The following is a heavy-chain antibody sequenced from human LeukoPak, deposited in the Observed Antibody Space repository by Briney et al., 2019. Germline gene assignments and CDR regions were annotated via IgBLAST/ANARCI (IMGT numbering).Heavy chain of an antibody. V-gene: IGHV3-30-3*01. Sequence: GGSLRLSCAASGFTFSSYAMHWVRQAPGKGLEWVAVISYDGSKKYYADPVKGRFTISRDNSKNTLYLQMNNLRAEDTAVFYCARFVGPAAMEGYFDYWGLGALATVSS. CDR3: ARFVGPAAMEGYFDY. CDR2: ISYDGSKK. CDR1: GFTFSSYA. J-gene: IGHJ4*02. D-gene: IGHD2-2*01.